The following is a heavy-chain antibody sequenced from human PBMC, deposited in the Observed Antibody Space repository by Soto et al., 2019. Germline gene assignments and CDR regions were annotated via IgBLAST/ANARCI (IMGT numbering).Heavy chain of an antibody. V-gene: IGHV1-18*01. J-gene: IGHJ3*02. Sequence: ASTMVCCKAACSTFTSDSRSWLRQPPAQGLEWMGWISAYNGNTNYAQKLQGRVTMTTDTSTSTAYMELRSLRSDDTAVYYCARRGLHSSSWYIGGAFDIWGQGTMVPLSS. CDR1: CSTFTSDS. D-gene: IGHD6-13*01. CDR3: ARRGLHSSSWYIGGAFDI. CDR2: ISAYNGNT.